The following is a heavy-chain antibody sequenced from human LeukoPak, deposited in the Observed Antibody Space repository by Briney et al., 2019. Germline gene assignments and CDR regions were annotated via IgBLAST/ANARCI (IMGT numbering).Heavy chain of an antibody. Sequence: GRSLRLSCAASGLTFTDFWMNWVRLPPGGGLEWLANIKPDGNEKYYVDSVKGRFAISRDNAKNEVYLEMNSLRAEDTGVYYCSGRDSSRSPRAYWGQGTLVSVSS. CDR3: SGRDSSRSPRAY. D-gene: IGHD2-2*01. J-gene: IGHJ4*02. CDR1: GLTFTDFW. CDR2: IKPDGNEK. V-gene: IGHV3-7*01.